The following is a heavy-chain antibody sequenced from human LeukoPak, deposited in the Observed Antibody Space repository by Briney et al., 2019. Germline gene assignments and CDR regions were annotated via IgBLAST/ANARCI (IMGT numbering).Heavy chain of an antibody. Sequence: PGGSLRLSCAASGFTFSNHAMSWVRQAPGKGVEWVSTISGSGDSTYYADSVKGRFTISGDNSKNTLYLQMNSLRAEDTAVYYCARRGPNWGFFDYWGRGTLVTVSS. J-gene: IGHJ4*02. CDR2: ISGSGDST. V-gene: IGHV3-23*01. CDR1: GFTFSNHA. CDR3: ARRGPNWGFFDY. D-gene: IGHD7-27*01.